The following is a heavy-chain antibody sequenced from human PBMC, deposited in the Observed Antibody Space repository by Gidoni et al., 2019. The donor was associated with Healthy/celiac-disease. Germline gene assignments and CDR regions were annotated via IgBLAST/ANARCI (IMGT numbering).Heavy chain of an antibody. CDR2: ISYDGSNK. CDR3: AREGRDGYSIYWYFDL. J-gene: IGHJ2*01. D-gene: IGHD2-15*01. CDR1: GFTVSSYA. Sequence: QVQLVESGGGVVQPGRSLSLSCGASGFTVSSYAIHWVRQAPGKGLEWVAVISYDGSNKYYADSVKGRFTISRDNSKNTLYLQMNSLRAEDTAVYYCAREGRDGYSIYWYFDLWGRGTLVTVSS. V-gene: IGHV3-30-3*01.